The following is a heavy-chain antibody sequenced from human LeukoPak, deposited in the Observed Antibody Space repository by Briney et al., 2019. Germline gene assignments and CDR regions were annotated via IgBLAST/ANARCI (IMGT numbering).Heavy chain of an antibody. CDR1: GFTFSGYE. Sequence: GGSLRLSCAASGFTFSGYEMNWVRQAPEKGLEWVSYMSTSGSTIYYADSVKGRLTISRDNAKNSLYLQMNSLRAEDTAVYYCARDSGTTVGYFDYWGQGTLVTVSS. J-gene: IGHJ4*02. D-gene: IGHD4-23*01. CDR2: MSTSGSTI. V-gene: IGHV3-48*03. CDR3: ARDSGTTVGYFDY.